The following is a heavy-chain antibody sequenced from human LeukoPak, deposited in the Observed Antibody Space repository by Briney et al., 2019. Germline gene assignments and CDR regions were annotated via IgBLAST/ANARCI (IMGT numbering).Heavy chain of an antibody. Sequence: ASVTVSCTASGYTFPSYFMHWVRQAPGQGLEWMGIINPTGGSTTYAQKFQGRVTLTRNTAIRTAYMELSGLRSDDTAVYYCVRVRGNCGDDCYSFDSWGQGTLVTVSS. V-gene: IGHV1-46*01. D-gene: IGHD2-21*02. CDR2: INPTGGST. J-gene: IGHJ4*02. CDR1: GYTFPSYF. CDR3: VRVRGNCGDDCYSFDS.